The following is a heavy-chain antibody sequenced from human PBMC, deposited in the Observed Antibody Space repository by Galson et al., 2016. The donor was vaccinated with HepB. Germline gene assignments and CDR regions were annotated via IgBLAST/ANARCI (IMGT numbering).Heavy chain of an antibody. CDR1: GYSFSRFV. V-gene: IGHV1-3*01. CDR3: ARGDDHLTAYYYLDC. CDR2: INVDNGNT. D-gene: IGHD3-9*01. Sequence: QSGAEVKKPGDSVKVSCKASGYSFSRFVIHWVRQAPGQSLEWLGWINVDNGNTEYSPKVQDRITLTSDTSANTAYMALTGLTSDDMAVYYCARGDDHLTAYYYLDCWGQGTVVGVSS. J-gene: IGHJ4*02.